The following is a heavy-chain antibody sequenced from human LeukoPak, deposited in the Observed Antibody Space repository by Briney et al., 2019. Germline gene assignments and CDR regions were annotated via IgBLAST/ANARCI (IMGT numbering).Heavy chain of an antibody. CDR2: ISGSGGSR. J-gene: IGHJ6*03. Sequence: PGRSLRLSCAASGFTFDDYAMHWVRQAPGKGLEWVSSISGSGGSRRYADSVQGRFTISRDNSQNTLYLQMNSLRAEDTAVYYCAKGSGDSLYYYMDVWGKGTTVTVSS. CDR3: AKGSGDSLYYYMDV. CDR1: GFTFDDYA. V-gene: IGHV3-9*01. D-gene: IGHD2-21*02.